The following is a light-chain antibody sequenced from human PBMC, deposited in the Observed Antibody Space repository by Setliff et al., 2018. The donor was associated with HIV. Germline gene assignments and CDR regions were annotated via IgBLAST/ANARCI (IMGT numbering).Light chain of an antibody. Sequence: QSALTQPASVSGSPGQSITISCTGTSSDVGGYSHVSWYQQHPGKAPKLIIYEVRNRPSGVSNRSSGSKSGNTASLTISGLQAEDEADYYCSSYAITNTLPFGTGTKVTVL. J-gene: IGLJ1*01. CDR3: SSYAITNTLP. CDR1: SSDVGGYSH. V-gene: IGLV2-14*01. CDR2: EVR.